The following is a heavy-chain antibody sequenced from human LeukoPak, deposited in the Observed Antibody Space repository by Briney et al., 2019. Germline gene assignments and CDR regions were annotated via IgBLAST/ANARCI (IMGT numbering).Heavy chain of an antibody. CDR1: GYTFTSYG. CDR3: ARVVITMVRGAPVLFDY. CDR2: ISAYNGNT. Sequence: ASVKVSCKASGYTFTSYGISWVRQAPGQGLEWMGWISAYNGNTNYAQKLQGRVTMTTDTSTSTAYMELRSLRSDDTAVYYCARVVITMVRGAPVLFDYWGQGTLVTVSS. V-gene: IGHV1-18*01. J-gene: IGHJ4*02. D-gene: IGHD3-10*01.